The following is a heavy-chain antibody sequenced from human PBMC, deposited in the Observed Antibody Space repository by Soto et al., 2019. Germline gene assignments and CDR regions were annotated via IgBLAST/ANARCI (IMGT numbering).Heavy chain of an antibody. CDR2: MSPNGNNQ. Sequence: LRLSCAAPGFTFSIYALHWVRQAPGKGLEWVAVMSPNGNNQYYADSVKGRFTISRDTSKSTLYLQMTSLRPDDTAVYYCGSGATCYYDSRSYWGQGTMVTVYS. J-gene: IGHJ4*02. CDR3: GSGATCYYDSRSY. D-gene: IGHD3-22*01. V-gene: IGHV3-30-3*01. CDR1: GFTFSIYA.